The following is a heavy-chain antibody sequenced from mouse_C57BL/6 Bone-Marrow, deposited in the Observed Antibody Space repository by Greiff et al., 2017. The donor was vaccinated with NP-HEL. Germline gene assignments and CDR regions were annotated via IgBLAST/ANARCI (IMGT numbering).Heavy chain of an antibody. J-gene: IGHJ4*01. CDR2: IDPETGGT. Sequence: VQLQQSGAELVRPGASVTLSCKASGYTFTDYEMHWVKQTPVHGLEWIGAIDPETGGTAYNQKFKGKAILTADKSSSTAYMELRSLTSDDSAVYYCTRRGGSSFYYAMDYWGQGTSVTVSA. CDR1: GYTFTDYE. CDR3: TRRGGSSFYYAMDY. V-gene: IGHV1-15*01. D-gene: IGHD1-1*01.